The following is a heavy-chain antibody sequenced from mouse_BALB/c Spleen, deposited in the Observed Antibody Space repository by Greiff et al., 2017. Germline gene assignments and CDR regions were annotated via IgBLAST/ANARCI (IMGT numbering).Heavy chain of an antibody. CDR1: GFTFSDYG. D-gene: IGHD2-1*01. J-gene: IGHJ2*01. CDR3: ARDGALYGNYFDY. Sequence: DVMLVESGGGLVQPGGSRKLSCAASGFTFSDYGMAWVRQAPGKGPEWVAFISNLAYSIYYADTVTGRFTISRENAKNTLYLEMSSLRSEDTAMYYCARDGALYGNYFDYWGQGTTLTVSS. V-gene: IGHV5-15*02. CDR2: ISNLAYSI.